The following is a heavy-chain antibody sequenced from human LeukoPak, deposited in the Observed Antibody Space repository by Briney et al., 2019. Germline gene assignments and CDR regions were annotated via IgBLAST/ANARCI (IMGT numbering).Heavy chain of an antibody. CDR2: IYYSGST. CDR3: ARHIAVAGPILD. Sequence: SETLSLTCTVSGGSISSYYWSWIRQPPGKGLEWIGYIYYSGSTNYNPSLKSRVTISVDTSKNQFSLKLSSVTAADTAVHYCARHIAVAGPILDWGQGTLVTVSS. CDR1: GGSISSYY. D-gene: IGHD6-19*01. V-gene: IGHV4-59*08. J-gene: IGHJ4*02.